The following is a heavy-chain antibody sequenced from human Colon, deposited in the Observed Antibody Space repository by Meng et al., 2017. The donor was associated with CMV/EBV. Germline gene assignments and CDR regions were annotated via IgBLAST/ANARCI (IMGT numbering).Heavy chain of an antibody. CDR1: GFTFSSYS. CDR2: ISSSSSYI. Sequence: GGSLRLSCAVSGFTFSSYSMNWVRHAPGKGLEWVSTISSSSSYIFYADSVKGRFTISRDDARNSLYLQMNSLRAEDTAFYYCARGMGQLALDVRGRGTLVTVSS. J-gene: IGHJ4*02. V-gene: IGHV3-21*01. CDR3: ARGMGQLALDV. D-gene: IGHD6-6*01.